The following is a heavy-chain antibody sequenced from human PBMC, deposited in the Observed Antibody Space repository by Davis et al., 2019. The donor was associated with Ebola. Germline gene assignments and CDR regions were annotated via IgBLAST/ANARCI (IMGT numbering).Heavy chain of an antibody. D-gene: IGHD1-26*01. J-gene: IGHJ3*02. CDR1: GGSISSSNW. CDR2: FSYGDNT. Sequence: MPSETLSLTCAVSGGSISSSNWWSWVRQPPGKGLEWVGSFSYGDNTLYYNPSLRSRVTISVDTSRNQFSLKLSSATAADTAVYYCARPWYSGTYYDAYDIWGQGTMVAVSS. V-gene: IGHV4-39*01. CDR3: ARPWYSGTYYDAYDI.